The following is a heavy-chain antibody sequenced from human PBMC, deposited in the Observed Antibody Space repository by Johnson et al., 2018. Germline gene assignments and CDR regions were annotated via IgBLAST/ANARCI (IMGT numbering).Heavy chain of an antibody. CDR3: ESSSDYGDYNFQH. J-gene: IGHJ1*01. CDR1: GFTFSSYG. Sequence: QVQLVQSGGGVVQPGRSLRLSCAASGFTFSSYGMHWVRQAPGKGLEWVAVISYAGSNKYYAYSVKGRFTISRDNSKNTLYLQMNNLRAEDTAVYYCESSSDYGDYNFQHWGQGTLVTVSS. D-gene: IGHD4-17*01. CDR2: ISYAGSNK. V-gene: IGHV3-30*03.